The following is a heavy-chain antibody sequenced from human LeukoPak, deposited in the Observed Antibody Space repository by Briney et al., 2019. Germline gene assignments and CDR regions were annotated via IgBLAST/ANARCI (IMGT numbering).Heavy chain of an antibody. J-gene: IGHJ4*02. Sequence: ASVKVSRKASGYTFTGYYMHWVRQAPGQGLEWMGWINPNGGGTNYAQKFQGRVTMTRDTSISTAYMELSRLRSDDTAVYYCAREDAAAGDYWGQGTLVTVSS. CDR3: AREDAAAGDY. CDR2: INPNGGGT. CDR1: GYTFTGYY. D-gene: IGHD6-13*01. V-gene: IGHV1-2*02.